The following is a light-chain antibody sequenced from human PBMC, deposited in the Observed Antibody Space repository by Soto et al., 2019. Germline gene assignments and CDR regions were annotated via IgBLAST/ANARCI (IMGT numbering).Light chain of an antibody. Sequence: QSALTQPPSASGSPGQSVSISCTGTKSDIGDYNFVSWYQQHPGKPPKLIISEVTKRPSGVPERFSGSKSGTSASLAITGLQAEDEADYYCQAYDYSLTASVFGGGTKLTVL. CDR3: QAYDYSLTASV. CDR2: EVT. CDR1: KSDIGDYNF. J-gene: IGLJ3*02. V-gene: IGLV2-8*01.